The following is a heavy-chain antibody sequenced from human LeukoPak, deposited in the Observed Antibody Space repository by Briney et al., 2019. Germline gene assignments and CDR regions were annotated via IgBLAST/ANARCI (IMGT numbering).Heavy chain of an antibody. CDR2: ISGTGGRT. CDR1: GFTFTNYG. CDR3: AKEGGFQLPFDS. V-gene: IGHV3-23*01. Sequence: PGGSLRLSCVASGFTFTNYGMGWVRQAPGKGLEWVSAISGTGGRTYYADSAKGRLTISKDDSKNTLYLHMNSLRAEDTAVYYCAKEGGFQLPFDSWGQGTLVTVSS. D-gene: IGHD2-2*01. J-gene: IGHJ4*02.